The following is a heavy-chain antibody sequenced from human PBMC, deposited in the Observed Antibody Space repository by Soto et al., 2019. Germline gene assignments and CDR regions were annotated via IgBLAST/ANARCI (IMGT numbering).Heavy chain of an antibody. CDR1: GGSISSYY. CDR2: IYTSGST. Sequence: SETLSLTCTVSGGSISSYYWSWIRQPAGEGLEWIGRIYTSGSTNHTPSLKSRVTMSVDTSKNQFSLKLSSVTAADTAVYYCAREMTTVTNGYDYWGQGTLVTVSS. D-gene: IGHD4-4*01. V-gene: IGHV4-4*07. CDR3: AREMTTVTNGYDY. J-gene: IGHJ4*02.